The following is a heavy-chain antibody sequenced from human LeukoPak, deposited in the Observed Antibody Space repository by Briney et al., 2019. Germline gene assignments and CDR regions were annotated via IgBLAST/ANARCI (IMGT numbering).Heavy chain of an antibody. J-gene: IGHJ4*02. CDR1: GGSISSGKYY. CDR3: ARGNSRSSGWYLPSFDY. V-gene: IGHV4-39*07. Sequence: PSETLSLTCTVSGGSISSGKYYWGWIRQPPGKGLEWIGNIYHSGSTYHNQSLKSRVTVSVDTSKNQFYLKLSSVTAADTAVYFCARGNSRSSGWYLPSFDYWGQGILVTVSS. CDR2: IYHSGST. D-gene: IGHD6-19*01.